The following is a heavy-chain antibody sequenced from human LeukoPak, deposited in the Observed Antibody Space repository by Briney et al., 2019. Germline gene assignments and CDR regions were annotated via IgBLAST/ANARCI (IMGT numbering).Heavy chain of an antibody. CDR2: IYYSGGT. D-gene: IGHD3-9*01. CDR3: ARVTGGLTKAFDI. Sequence: NPSETLSLTCTVSGGSISSYYWSWIRQPPGKELEWIGYIYYSGGTNYNPSLESRLTISVDRSKNQFSLKLSSVTAADTAMYYCARVTGGLTKAFDIWGQGTMVTVSS. J-gene: IGHJ3*02. CDR1: GGSISSYY. V-gene: IGHV4-59*01.